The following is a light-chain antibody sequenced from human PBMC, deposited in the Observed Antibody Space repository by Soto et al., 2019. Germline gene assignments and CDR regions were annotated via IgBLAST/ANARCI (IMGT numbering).Light chain of an antibody. CDR1: QTVSRY. V-gene: IGKV3-11*01. CDR3: QQRSTWPCLT. CDR2: YAS. Sequence: VLTQSPATLSLSPGERATLSCRASQTVSRYLAWYQQKPGQAPRLLIYYASNRATGIPARFSGSGAGTDYTLTISSLEPEDCAVYYCQQRSTWPCLTVGGGTKVEI. J-gene: IGKJ4*01.